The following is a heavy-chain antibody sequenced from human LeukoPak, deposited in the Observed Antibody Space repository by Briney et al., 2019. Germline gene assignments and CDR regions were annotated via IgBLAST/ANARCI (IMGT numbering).Heavy chain of an antibody. V-gene: IGHV5-51*01. D-gene: IGHD2-15*01. Sequence: GESLKISCKGSGYSFTNYWIGWVPQMPGKGLEWMGIIYPGDSDTTYSPSFQGQVTISADKSISTAYLQWSSLKASDTAIYYCARRYCSGGSCYRNWFDPWGQGTLVTVSS. J-gene: IGHJ5*02. CDR3: ARRYCSGGSCYRNWFDP. CDR2: IYPGDSDT. CDR1: GYSFTNYW.